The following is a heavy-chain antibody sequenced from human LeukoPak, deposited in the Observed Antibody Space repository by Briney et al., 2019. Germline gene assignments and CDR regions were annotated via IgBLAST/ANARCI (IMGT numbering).Heavy chain of an antibody. V-gene: IGHV7-4-1*02. CDR1: GYTFTSYA. D-gene: IGHD1-26*01. CDR3: ASTSGSTIYDYYYGMDV. CDR2: INTNTGNP. Sequence: ASVKVSCKASGYTFTSYAMNWVRQAPGQGLEWMGWINTNTGNPTYAQGFTGRSVFSLDTSVSTAYLQISSLKAEDTAVYYCASTSGSTIYDYYYGMDVWGQGTTVTVSS. J-gene: IGHJ6*02.